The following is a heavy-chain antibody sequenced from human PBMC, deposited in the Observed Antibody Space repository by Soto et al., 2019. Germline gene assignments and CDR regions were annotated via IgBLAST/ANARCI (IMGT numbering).Heavy chain of an antibody. CDR2: ISGSGGST. CDR1: GFTFSSYA. V-gene: IGHV3-23*01. D-gene: IGHD3-16*01. CDR3: ANFKGDLTCAIDY. J-gene: IGHJ4*02. Sequence: GGSLRLSCAASGFTFSSYAMSWVRQAPGKGLEWVSAISGSGGSTYYADSVKGRFTISRDNSKNTLYLQMNSLRAEDMSVYYCANFKGDLTCAIDYWGQGTLVTVSS.